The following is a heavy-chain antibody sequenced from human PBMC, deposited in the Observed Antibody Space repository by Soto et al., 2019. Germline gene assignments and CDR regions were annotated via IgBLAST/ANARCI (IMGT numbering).Heavy chain of an antibody. CDR1: GFTFSDAW. J-gene: IGHJ4*02. D-gene: IGHD3-10*01. Sequence: PGGSLRLSCAASGFTFSDAWMSWVRQTPGKGLEWVGLIKSKSGGGTTHYAAPVKGRFTISRDDSKNTVYLQMNGLKTEDTAVYYCATDKPGFGQGEFEYWGQGTLVTVSS. CDR2: IKSKSGGGTT. CDR3: ATDKPGFGQGEFEY. V-gene: IGHV3-15*01.